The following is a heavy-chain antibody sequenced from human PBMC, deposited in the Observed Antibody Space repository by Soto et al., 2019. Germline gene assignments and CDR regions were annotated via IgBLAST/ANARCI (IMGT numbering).Heavy chain of an antibody. V-gene: IGHV1-69*12. Sequence: QVQLVQSGAEVKKPGSSVKVSCKASGGTFSSYAISWVRQAPGQGLEWMGGIIPIFGTANYAQKFQGRVTFTADEATSTAYMELRSLRSEDTALYYCARGGWELPGYAFDIWGQGTMVTVSS. CDR2: IIPIFGTA. J-gene: IGHJ3*02. CDR3: ARGGWELPGYAFDI. CDR1: GGTFSSYA. D-gene: IGHD1-26*01.